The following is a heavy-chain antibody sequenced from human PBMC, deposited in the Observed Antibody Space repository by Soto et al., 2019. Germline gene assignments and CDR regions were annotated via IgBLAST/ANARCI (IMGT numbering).Heavy chain of an antibody. V-gene: IGHV1-3*01. Sequence: EASVKVSCKASGYTFTSYAMHWVRQAPGQRLEWMGWINAGNGNTKYSQKFQGRVTITRDTSASTAYMELSSLRSEDTAVYYCARESMVRALYYYYGMDVWGQGTTVTVSS. CDR1: GYTFTSYA. CDR3: ARESMVRALYYYYGMDV. D-gene: IGHD3-10*01. J-gene: IGHJ6*02. CDR2: INAGNGNT.